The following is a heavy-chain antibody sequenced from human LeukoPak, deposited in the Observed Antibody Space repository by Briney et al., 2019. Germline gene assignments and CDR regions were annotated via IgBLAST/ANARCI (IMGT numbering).Heavy chain of an antibody. D-gene: IGHD4-23*01. J-gene: IGHJ4*02. CDR2: IYYSGST. CDR1: GGSISTYY. V-gene: IGHV4-59*01. CDR3: ARGSLVVTQSLDY. Sequence: SETLSLTCTVSGGSISTYYWSWIRQPPGKGLEWIGYIYYSGSTNYNPSLKSRVTISVDTSKNQFSLKLSSVTAADTAVYYCARGSLVVTQSLDYCGQGTLVTVSS.